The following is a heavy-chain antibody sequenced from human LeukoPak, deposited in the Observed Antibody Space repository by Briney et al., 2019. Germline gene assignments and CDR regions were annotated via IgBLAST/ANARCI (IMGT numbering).Heavy chain of an antibody. CDR2: INHSGST. Sequence: SETLSLTCAVYGGSFSGYYWSWIRQPPGKGLEWIGEINHSGSTNYNPSLKSRDTISVDTSKNQFSLKLSSVTAADTAVYYCARGHSIAARPSSPGDYYYYGMDVWGQGTTVTVSS. J-gene: IGHJ6*02. D-gene: IGHD6-6*01. V-gene: IGHV4-34*01. CDR3: ARGHSIAARPSSPGDYYYYGMDV. CDR1: GGSFSGYY.